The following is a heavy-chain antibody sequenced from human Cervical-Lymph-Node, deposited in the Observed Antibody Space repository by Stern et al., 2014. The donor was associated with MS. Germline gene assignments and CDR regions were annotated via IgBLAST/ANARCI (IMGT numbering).Heavy chain of an antibody. CDR2: INSDGSST. V-gene: IGHV3-74*01. CDR3: ARDPSYCGGDCYANWFDP. Sequence: VQLVESGGGLVQPGGSLRLSCAAPGFTFSSYWMHWVRQAPGKGLVWVSSINSDGSSTSYADSVKGRFTISRDNAKNTLYLQMNSLRAEDTAVYYCARDPSYCGGDCYANWFDPWGQGTLVTVSS. D-gene: IGHD2-21*02. J-gene: IGHJ5*02. CDR1: GFTFSSYW.